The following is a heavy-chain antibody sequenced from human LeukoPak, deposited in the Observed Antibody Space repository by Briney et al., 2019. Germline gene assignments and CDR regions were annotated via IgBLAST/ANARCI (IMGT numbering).Heavy chain of an antibody. V-gene: IGHV1-2*02. D-gene: IGHD3-9*01. Sequence: GASVKVSCKASGYTFTGYYMHWVRQAPGQGLEWMGWINPNSGGTNSAQKFQGRVTMTWDTSISTAYMALSRLRSDDTAVYYCARASLEEETYYDILTGYYFDYWGQGTLVTVSS. CDR1: GYTFTGYY. CDR2: INPNSGGT. J-gene: IGHJ4*02. CDR3: ARASLEEETYYDILTGYYFDY.